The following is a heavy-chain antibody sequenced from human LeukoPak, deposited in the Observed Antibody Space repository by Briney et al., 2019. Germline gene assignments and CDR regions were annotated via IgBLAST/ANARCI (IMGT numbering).Heavy chain of an antibody. CDR1: GYTFTGYH. J-gene: IGHJ5*02. Sequence: ASVKVSCKTSGYTFTGYHMHWVRQAPGQGLEWMGWIYPNSGGTNYAQKFQGRVTMTRDTSISTAYMELSRLTSDDTAVYYCARGIDYGANWLDPWGQGTLVTVSS. V-gene: IGHV1-2*02. D-gene: IGHD4-17*01. CDR3: ARGIDYGANWLDP. CDR2: IYPNSGGT.